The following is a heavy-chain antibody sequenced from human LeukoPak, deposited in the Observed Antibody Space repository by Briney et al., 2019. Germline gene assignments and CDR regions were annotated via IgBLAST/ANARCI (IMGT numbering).Heavy chain of an antibody. V-gene: IGHV3-23*01. J-gene: IGHJ4*02. CDR1: GFTFSSYA. D-gene: IGHD1-26*01. CDR2: ISGSGGST. CDR3: ARRDSGSYLIDS. Sequence: GGSLRLSCAASGFTFSSYAMSWVRQAPGKGLEWVSAISGSGGSTYYADSVKGRFTISRDNSKNTLYLQMNSLRAEDTAVYYCARRDSGSYLIDSWGQGTLATVSS.